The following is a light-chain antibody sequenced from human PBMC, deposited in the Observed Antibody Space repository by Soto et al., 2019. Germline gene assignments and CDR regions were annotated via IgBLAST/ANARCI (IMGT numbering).Light chain of an antibody. Sequence: EIVLSQSPGTLSLSPEERATLSCRASQSVSSSYLAWYQQQPGQAPRLLIYGASSRATGIADRFSGSGSGTDYTLTISRLEPEDFALYYCQQYGSSPRTFAQGTKVDI. V-gene: IGKV3-20*01. J-gene: IGKJ1*01. CDR2: GAS. CDR3: QQYGSSPRT. CDR1: QSVSSSY.